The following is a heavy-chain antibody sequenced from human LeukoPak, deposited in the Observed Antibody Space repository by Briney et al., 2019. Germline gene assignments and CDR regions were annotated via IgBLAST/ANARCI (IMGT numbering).Heavy chain of an antibody. CDR3: ARSNGY. CDR1: GYTFTGYY. CDR2: INPNSGGT. V-gene: IGHV1-2*02. Sequence: GASVKVSCKASGYTFTGYYMHWVRQAPGQGLEWMGWINPNSGGTNYAQKFQGRVTITTDESTSTAYMELSSLRSEDTAVYYCARSNGYWGQGTLVTVSS. J-gene: IGHJ4*02.